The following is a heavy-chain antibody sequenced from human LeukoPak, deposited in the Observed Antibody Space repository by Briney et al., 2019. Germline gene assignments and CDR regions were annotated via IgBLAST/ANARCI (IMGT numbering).Heavy chain of an antibody. J-gene: IGHJ6*03. D-gene: IGHD2-2*01. CDR2: FEPAGGQF. CDR3: STGVICATTTCPGYRNYYFFMDV. V-gene: IGHV1-24*01. Sequence: GASVKVSCKVSAFTLSELSIHWVRQAPGKGLEWVGGFEPAGGQFIYGQSFRGRVILSEDASTNTASMEVTSMRPDDTAVYYCSTGVICATTTCPGYRNYYFFMDVWGEGTAVTVSS. CDR1: AFTLSELS.